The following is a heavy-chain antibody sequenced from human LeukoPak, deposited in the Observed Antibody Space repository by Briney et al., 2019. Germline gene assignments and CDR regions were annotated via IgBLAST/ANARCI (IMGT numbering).Heavy chain of an antibody. CDR2: IYSGGST. J-gene: IGHJ6*03. Sequence: GGSLRLSCAASGFTVSSNYMSWCLQAPGKGLEGVSIIYSGGSTYYADSVKGRFTISRDNSKNTLYLQMNSLRAEDTAVYYCASGSGSYRTPYYYMDVWGKGTTVTVSS. CDR1: GFTVSSNY. V-gene: IGHV3-53*01. CDR3: ASGSGSYRTPYYYMDV. D-gene: IGHD3-10*01.